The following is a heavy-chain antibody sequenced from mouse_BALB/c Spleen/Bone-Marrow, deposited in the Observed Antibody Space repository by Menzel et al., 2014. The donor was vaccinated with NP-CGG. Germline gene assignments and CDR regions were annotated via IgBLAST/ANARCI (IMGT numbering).Heavy chain of an antibody. CDR3: ARQNGNYGYYYAMDY. CDR2: ISGSGSYT. Sequence: EVHLVESGGGLVKPGGSLKLSCAASGFTFSSYGMSWVRQTPEKRLEWVATISGSGSYTYYPDSVKGRFTISRDSAKNNLYLQMSSLRSEDTALYYCARQNGNYGYYYAMDYWGQGTSVTVSS. J-gene: IGHJ4*01. V-gene: IGHV5-9-2*01. D-gene: IGHD2-1*01. CDR1: GFTFSSYG.